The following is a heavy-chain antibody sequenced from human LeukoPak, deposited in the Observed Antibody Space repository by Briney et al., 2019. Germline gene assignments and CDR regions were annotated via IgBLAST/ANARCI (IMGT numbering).Heavy chain of an antibody. D-gene: IGHD1-7*01. Sequence: PSETLSLTCIVPGGSISSSSYYWAWIRQSPGKGLEWIGTFSSGGSAYYNPSLTSRVSISKDTSDNQFSLRLYSVTAADTAAYYCARKQTGTMYDVWGQGTQVTVSS. CDR2: FSSGGSA. CDR1: GGSISSSSYY. V-gene: IGHV4-39*07. J-gene: IGHJ4*02. CDR3: ARKQTGTMYDV.